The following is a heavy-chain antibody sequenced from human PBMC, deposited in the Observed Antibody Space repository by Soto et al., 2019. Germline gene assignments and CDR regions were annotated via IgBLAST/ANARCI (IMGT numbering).Heavy chain of an antibody. J-gene: IGHJ4*02. CDR2: IYYSGST. Sequence: SETLSLTCTVSGGSISSYYWSWIRQPPGKGLEWIGYIYYSGSTNYNPSLKSRVTISVDTSKNQFSLKLSSVTAADTAVYYCASLSIAAPGFYFDYWGQGTLVTVSS. CDR3: ASLSIAAPGFYFDY. V-gene: IGHV4-59*08. D-gene: IGHD6-6*01. CDR1: GGSISSYY.